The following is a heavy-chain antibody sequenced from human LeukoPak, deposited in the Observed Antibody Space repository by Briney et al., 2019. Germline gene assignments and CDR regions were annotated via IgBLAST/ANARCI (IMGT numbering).Heavy chain of an antibody. D-gene: IGHD2-2*01. CDR3: ARDRVVPAGGYYYGMDV. V-gene: IGHV4-30-2*01. CDR1: GGSISSGGYF. J-gene: IGHJ6*02. CDR2: IYHSGST. Sequence: TLSLTCAVSGGSISSGGYFWSWIRQPPGKGLEWIGYIYHSGSTYYNPSLKSRVTISVDRSKNQFSLKLSSVTAADTAVYYCARDRVVPAGGYYYGMDVWGQGTTVTVSS.